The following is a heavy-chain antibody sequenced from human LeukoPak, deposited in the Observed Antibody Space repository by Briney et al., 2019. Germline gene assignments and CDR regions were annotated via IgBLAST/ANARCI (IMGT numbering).Heavy chain of an antibody. CDR1: GGSFSGYY. Sequence: PSETLSLTCAVYGGSFSGYYWSWLRQPPGKGLEWIGEINRSGSTNYNPSLKSRVTISVDTSKNPFSLKLSSVTAADTAVYYCARVKYDYVWGSYRDIDLTDYWGQGTLVTVSS. D-gene: IGHD3-16*02. V-gene: IGHV4-34*01. CDR3: ARVKYDYVWGSYRDIDLTDY. CDR2: INRSGST. J-gene: IGHJ4*02.